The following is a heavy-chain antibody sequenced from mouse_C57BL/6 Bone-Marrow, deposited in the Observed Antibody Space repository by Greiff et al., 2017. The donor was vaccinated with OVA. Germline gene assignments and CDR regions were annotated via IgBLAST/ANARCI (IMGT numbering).Heavy chain of an antibody. V-gene: IGHV5-6*01. CDR3: ARRPPWFAY. CDR1: GFTFSSYG. J-gene: IGHJ3*01. Sequence: VQLKESGGDLVKPGGSLKLSCAASGFTFSSYGMSWVRQTPDKRLEWVATISSGGSYTYYPDSVKGRFTISRDNAKTTLYLQMSSLKSEDTAMYYCARRPPWFAYWGQGTLVTVSA. CDR2: ISSGGSYT.